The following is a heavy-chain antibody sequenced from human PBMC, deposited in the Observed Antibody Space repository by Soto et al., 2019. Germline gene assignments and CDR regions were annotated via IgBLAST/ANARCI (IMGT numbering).Heavy chain of an antibody. CDR2: IKSKSAGGTV. J-gene: IGHJ4*02. D-gene: IGHD3-16*01. V-gene: IGHV3-15*01. Sequence: GGSLRLSCAASGFAFSTYSMNWVRQTPGKGLEWVGRIKSKSAGGTVDYAVPVKGRFIIARDDSENTLYLQMDSLKTEDTAVYYCATGSSLGAPRWGQGTLVTVSS. CDR3: ATGSSLGAPR. CDR1: GFAFSTYS.